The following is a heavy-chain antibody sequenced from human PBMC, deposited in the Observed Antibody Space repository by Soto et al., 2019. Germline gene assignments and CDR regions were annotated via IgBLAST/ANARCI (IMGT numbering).Heavy chain of an antibody. CDR2: IYYSGST. J-gene: IGHJ6*02. Sequence: PSETLSLTCTVSGGSTSSYYWSWIRQPPGKGLEWIGYIYYSGSTNYNPSLKSRVTISVDTSKNQFSLKLSSVTAADTAVYYCARDIRFLEWLSSPGMDVWGQGTTVTVSS. CDR3: ARDIRFLEWLSSPGMDV. D-gene: IGHD3-3*01. V-gene: IGHV4-59*01. CDR1: GGSTSSYY.